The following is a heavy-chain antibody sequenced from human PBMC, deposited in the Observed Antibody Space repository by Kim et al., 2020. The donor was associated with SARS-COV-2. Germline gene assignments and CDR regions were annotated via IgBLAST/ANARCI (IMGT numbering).Heavy chain of an antibody. V-gene: IGHV4-4*02. CDR1: GGSISSSNW. CDR2: IYHSGST. Sequence: SETLSLTCAVSGGSISSSNWWSWVRQPPGKGLEWIGEIYHSGSTNYNPSLKSRVTISVDKSKNQFSLKLSSVTAADTAVYYCARVLDTAMVTTHYYYYGMDVWGQGTTVTVSS. CDR3: ARVLDTAMVTTHYYYYGMDV. J-gene: IGHJ6*02. D-gene: IGHD5-18*01.